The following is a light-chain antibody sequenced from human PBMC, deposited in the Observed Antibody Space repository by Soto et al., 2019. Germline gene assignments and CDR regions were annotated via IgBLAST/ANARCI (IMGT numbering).Light chain of an antibody. CDR3: SSYEGSNTFV. CDR1: SSDVGGYNY. V-gene: IGLV2-8*01. J-gene: IGLJ1*01. CDR2: EVS. Sequence: QSALTQPPSASGSPGQSVTISCTGTSSDVGGYNYVSWYQQHPGKAPKLMIYEVSKRPSGVPDRFSGSKSGNTASLTVSGLQAEDEADYYCSSYEGSNTFVFGTGTKRTVL.